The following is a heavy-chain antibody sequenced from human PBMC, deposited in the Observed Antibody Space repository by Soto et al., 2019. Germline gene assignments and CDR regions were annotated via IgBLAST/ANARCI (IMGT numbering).Heavy chain of an antibody. J-gene: IGHJ4*02. CDR1: GYTFTGYY. CDR3: ASFMVRGVWVHY. Sequence: ASVKVSCKASGYTFTGYYMHWVRQAPGQGLEWMGWINPNSGGTSYAQKFQGRVTMTRDTSISTAYMELSRLRSDDTAVYYCASFMVRGVWVHYWGQGTLVTVSS. V-gene: IGHV1-2*02. CDR2: INPNSGGT. D-gene: IGHD3-10*01.